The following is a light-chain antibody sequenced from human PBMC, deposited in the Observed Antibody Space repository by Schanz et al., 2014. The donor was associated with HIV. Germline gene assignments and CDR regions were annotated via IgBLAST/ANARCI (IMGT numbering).Light chain of an antibody. Sequence: DIQLTQSPSFLSASVGDRVTISCRASQDISSYLAWYQQKPGKAPKLLIYAASTLQSGVPSRFSGSGSGTEFTLTISGLLPDDFATYFCQQFHTYPYTFGQGTKLEIK. J-gene: IGKJ2*01. CDR1: QDISSY. V-gene: IGKV1-9*01. CDR2: AAS. CDR3: QQFHTYPYT.